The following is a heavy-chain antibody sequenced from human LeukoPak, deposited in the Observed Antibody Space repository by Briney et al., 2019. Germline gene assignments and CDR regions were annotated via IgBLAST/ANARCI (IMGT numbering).Heavy chain of an antibody. CDR1: DDSISNYY. D-gene: IGHD6-13*01. CDR3: ARRRQVSWYSPYAFDI. CDR2: IHYSGST. J-gene: IGHJ3*02. V-gene: IGHV4-59*08. Sequence: PETLSLTCTVSDDSISNYYWSWIRQPPGKGLEWLGNIHYSGSTKTNPSLKSRVTLSVDASKNQFSLKLTSVTAADTAVFYCARRRQVSWYSPYAFDIWGRGTMVTVSS.